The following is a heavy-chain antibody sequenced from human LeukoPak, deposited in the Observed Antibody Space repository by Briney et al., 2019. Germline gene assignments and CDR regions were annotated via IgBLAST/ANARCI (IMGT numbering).Heavy chain of an antibody. CDR2: ISSSSSYI. CDR3: ARDIRSGYPFDY. CDR1: GFTFSSYS. V-gene: IGHV3-21*01. Sequence: GGSLRLSCAASGFTFSSYSMNWVRQAPGKGLEWVSSISSSSSYIYYADSVKGRFTISRDNAKNSLYLQMNSLRAEDTAVYYCARDIRSGYPFDYWGQGTPVTVSS. J-gene: IGHJ4*02. D-gene: IGHD5-12*01.